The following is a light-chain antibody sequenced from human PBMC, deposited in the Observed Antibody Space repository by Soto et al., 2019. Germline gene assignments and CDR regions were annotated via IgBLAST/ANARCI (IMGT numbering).Light chain of an antibody. CDR3: QQYNNWPPLT. CDR1: QSVSSD. Sequence: EIVMTQSPATLSESPGERATLSCRASQSVSSDLAWYQQKPGQAPRLLIYGASTRATGIPARFSGSGSGTDFILTISSLQSEDFAVYYCQQYNNWPPLTFGGGTKVEIK. CDR2: GAS. J-gene: IGKJ4*01. V-gene: IGKV3-15*01.